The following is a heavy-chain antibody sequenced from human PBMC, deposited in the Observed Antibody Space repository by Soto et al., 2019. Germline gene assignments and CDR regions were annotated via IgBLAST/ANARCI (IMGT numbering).Heavy chain of an antibody. J-gene: IGHJ4*02. Sequence: QVQLQESGPGLVKPSGTLSLTCAVSSGSISSSNWWSWVRQPPGKGLEWIGEIYHSGSTNYNPSLKSRVTISVDKSKNQFSLKLSSVIAADRAVYYCARDRYDFWSGYLDYWGQGTLVTVSS. V-gene: IGHV4-4*02. D-gene: IGHD3-3*01. CDR1: SGSISSSNW. CDR2: IYHSGST. CDR3: ARDRYDFWSGYLDY.